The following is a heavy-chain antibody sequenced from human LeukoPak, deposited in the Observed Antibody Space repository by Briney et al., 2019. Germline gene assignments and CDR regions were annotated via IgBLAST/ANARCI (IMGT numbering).Heavy chain of an antibody. D-gene: IGHD6-6*01. CDR1: GGSISSSNW. CDR2: IYHSGST. V-gene: IGHV4-4*02. CDR3: ARMYSSSSPFDP. Sequence: SGTLSLTCAVSGGSISSSNWWSCVRQPPGKGLEWIGEIYHSGSTNYNPSLKSRVTISVDKSNNQFSLKLSSVTAADTAVYYCARMYSSSSPFDPWGQGTLVTVSS. J-gene: IGHJ5*02.